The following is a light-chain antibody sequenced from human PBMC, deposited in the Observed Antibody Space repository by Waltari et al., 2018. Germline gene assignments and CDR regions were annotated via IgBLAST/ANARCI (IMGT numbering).Light chain of an antibody. Sequence: DIQMTQSPSTLSASVGDRVTITCRASQSLSNWLAWYQQKPGKAPKVLIYKASTLESGVPSRFSGSGSGTVFTLTISSLQADDFATYYCQQYRNLWTFGQGTKVEIK. CDR1: QSLSNW. CDR3: QQYRNLWT. V-gene: IGKV1-5*03. J-gene: IGKJ1*01. CDR2: KAS.